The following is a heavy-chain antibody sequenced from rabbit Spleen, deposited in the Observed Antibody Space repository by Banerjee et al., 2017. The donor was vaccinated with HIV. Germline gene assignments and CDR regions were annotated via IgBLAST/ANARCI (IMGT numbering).Heavy chain of an antibody. Sequence: EQLGESGGGLVKPEGSLTLTCKASGVSLNDKDVMCWVRQAPGKGLEWIACINTATGKAVYASWAKGRFTISKTSSTTVTLQMTSLTAADTATFFCGRAGEGGYGYLDLWGPGTLVTVS. J-gene: IGHJ4*01. CDR2: INTATGKA. CDR3: GRAGEGGYGYLDL. D-gene: IGHD2-1*01. CDR1: GVSLNDKDV. V-gene: IGHV1S45*01.